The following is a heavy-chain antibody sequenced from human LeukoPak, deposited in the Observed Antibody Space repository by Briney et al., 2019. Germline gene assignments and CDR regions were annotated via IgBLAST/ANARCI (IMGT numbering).Heavy chain of an antibody. Sequence: PSETVSLPCTVSGYSISSGYYWGWIRQPPGKGLEWIGSIYHSGSTYYNPSLKSRVTISVDTSKNQFSLKLSSVTAADTAVYYCARREGYYYGSGSPIFDYWGQGTLVTVSS. D-gene: IGHD3-10*01. CDR1: GYSISSGYY. CDR2: IYHSGST. V-gene: IGHV4-38-2*02. CDR3: ARREGYYYGSGSPIFDY. J-gene: IGHJ4*02.